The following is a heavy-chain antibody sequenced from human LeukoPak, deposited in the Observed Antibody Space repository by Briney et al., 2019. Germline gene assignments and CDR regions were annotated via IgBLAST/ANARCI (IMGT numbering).Heavy chain of an antibody. Sequence: PSETLSLTCTVSGGSISSGDYYWSWIRQPPGKGLEWIGYIYYSGSTYYNPSLKSRVTISVDTSKNQFSLKLSSVTAADTAVYYCARLTYYYDSSGYYLGSNPYYFDYWGQGTLVTVSS. J-gene: IGHJ4*02. D-gene: IGHD3-22*01. CDR3: ARLTYYYDSSGYYLGSNPYYFDY. CDR2: IYYSGST. V-gene: IGHV4-30-4*01. CDR1: GGSISSGDYY.